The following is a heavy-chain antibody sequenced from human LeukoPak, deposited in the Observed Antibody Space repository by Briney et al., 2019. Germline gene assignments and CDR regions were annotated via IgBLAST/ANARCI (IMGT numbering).Heavy chain of an antibody. V-gene: IGHV3-23*01. CDR2: ISGSGGST. J-gene: IGHJ4*02. CDR3: AKPWCSGGSCYGTGGY. Sequence: PGGSLRLSCAASGFTFSSYAMSWVRQAPGKGLEWVSAISGSGGSTYYADSVKGRFTISRDNSKNTLYLQMNSLRAEDTAVYYCAKPWCSGGSCYGTGGYWGQGTLVTVSS. D-gene: IGHD2-15*01. CDR1: GFTFSSYA.